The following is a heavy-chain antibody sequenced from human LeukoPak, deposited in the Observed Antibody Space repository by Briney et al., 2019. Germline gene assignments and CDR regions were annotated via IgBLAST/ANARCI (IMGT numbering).Heavy chain of an antibody. D-gene: IGHD5-24*01. Sequence: PGGSLRLSCAASGFTFSSYGMHWVRQAPGKGLEWVAVISYDGSNKYYADSVKGRFTISRDNSKNTLYLQMNSLRAEDTAVYYCAKERDGYNLEYYFDYWGQGTLVTVSS. CDR1: GFTFSSYG. CDR3: AKERDGYNLEYYFDY. V-gene: IGHV3-30*18. CDR2: ISYDGSNK. J-gene: IGHJ4*02.